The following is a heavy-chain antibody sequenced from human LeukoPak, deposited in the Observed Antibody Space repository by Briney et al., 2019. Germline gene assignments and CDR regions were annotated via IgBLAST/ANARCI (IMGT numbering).Heavy chain of an antibody. D-gene: IGHD5-18*01. CDR1: GFTVSSNY. J-gene: IGHJ4*02. Sequence: PGGSLRLSCAASGFTVSSNYMSWVRQAPGKGLEWVSAISGSGGSTYYADSVKGRFTISRDNSKNTLYLQMNSLRAEDTAVYYCAKDPMDTAMVTWAYWGQGTLVTVSS. V-gene: IGHV3-23*01. CDR3: AKDPMDTAMVTWAY. CDR2: ISGSGGST.